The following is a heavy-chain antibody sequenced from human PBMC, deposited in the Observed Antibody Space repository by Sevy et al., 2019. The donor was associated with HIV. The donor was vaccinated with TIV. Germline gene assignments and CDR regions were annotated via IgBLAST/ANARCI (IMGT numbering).Heavy chain of an antibody. CDR3: ATEAGRAEKRYYESRAYCST. CDR2: INPASGGT. CDR1: GYTFVGYY. V-gene: IGHV1-2*02. J-gene: IGHJ4*02. D-gene: IGHD3-22*01. Sequence: ASVKVSCKISGYTFVGYYIHWVRQAPGQGLEWMGWINPASGGTDYAREFQGRVTMTRDTSLRTAYMEVRRLKTDDTAVYYCATEAGRAEKRYYESRAYCSTWGQGTPVTVSS.